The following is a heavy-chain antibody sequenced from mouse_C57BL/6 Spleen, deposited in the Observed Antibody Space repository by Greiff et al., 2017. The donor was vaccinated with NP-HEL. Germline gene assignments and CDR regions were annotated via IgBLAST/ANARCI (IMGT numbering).Heavy chain of an antibody. CDR2: ISSGGDYI. CDR3: TRAYYYGSSYFDY. Sequence: EVMLVESGEGLVKPGGSLKLSCAASGFTFSSYAMSWVRQTPEKRLEWVAYISSGGDYIYYADTVKGRFTISRDNARNTLYLQMSSLKSEDTAMYYCTRAYYYGSSYFDYWGQGTTLTVSS. V-gene: IGHV5-9-1*02. J-gene: IGHJ2*01. D-gene: IGHD1-1*01. CDR1: GFTFSSYA.